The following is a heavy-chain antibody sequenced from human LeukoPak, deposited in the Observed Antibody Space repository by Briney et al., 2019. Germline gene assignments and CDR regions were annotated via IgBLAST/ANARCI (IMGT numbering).Heavy chain of an antibody. Sequence: TGGSLRLSCAASGFTFSSYAMGWVRQAPGKGLEWVSAISGSGGSTYYADSVKGRFTISRDNSKNTLYLQMNSLRAEDTAVYYCANTRGYCGGDCYFDYWGQGTLVTVSS. D-gene: IGHD2-21*02. V-gene: IGHV3-23*01. CDR3: ANTRGYCGGDCYFDY. CDR1: GFTFSSYA. J-gene: IGHJ4*02. CDR2: ISGSGGST.